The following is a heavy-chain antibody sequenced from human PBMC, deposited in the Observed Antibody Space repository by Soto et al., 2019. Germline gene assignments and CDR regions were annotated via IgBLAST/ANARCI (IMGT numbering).Heavy chain of an antibody. Sequence: SETLSLTCTVSGDSISSYYWSWIRQPPGKGLEWIGYIFYTGSTNYNPSLQSRVTISVDTSMNQFYLNLNSLTAADTAVYYCARHGSPVAGTGWLDSWGQGTLVTVSS. V-gene: IGHV4-59*08. CDR2: IFYTGST. D-gene: IGHD6-19*01. CDR1: GDSISSYY. CDR3: ARHGSPVAGTGWLDS. J-gene: IGHJ4*02.